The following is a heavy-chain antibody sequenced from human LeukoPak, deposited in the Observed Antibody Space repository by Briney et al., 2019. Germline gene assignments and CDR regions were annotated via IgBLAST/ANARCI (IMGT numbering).Heavy chain of an antibody. D-gene: IGHD3-10*01. CDR3: ARAVTMVRGVTAFDY. J-gene: IGHJ4*02. Sequence: SVKVSCKASGFTFISSAMQWVRQARGQRLEWIGWIVVGSGNTNYAQKFQERVTITRDMSTSTAYMELSSLRSEDTAVYYCARAVTMVRGVTAFDYWGQGTLVTVSS. CDR1: GFTFISSA. CDR2: IVVGSGNT. V-gene: IGHV1-58*02.